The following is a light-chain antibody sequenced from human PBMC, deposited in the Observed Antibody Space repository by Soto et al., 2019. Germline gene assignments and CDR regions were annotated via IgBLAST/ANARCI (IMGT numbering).Light chain of an antibody. CDR2: DTS. CDR1: QSLSSSY. V-gene: IGKV3-20*01. CDR3: QQHGSSPPSWT. Sequence: ETVLTQSPGTLSLSPGERATLFCRASQSLSSSYLAWYQQRPGQAPRLLIYDTSSRATGIPDRFSGSGSGTHFPLPISKLEPEDFAVYYCQQHGSSPPSWTFGQGTKVEI. J-gene: IGKJ1*01.